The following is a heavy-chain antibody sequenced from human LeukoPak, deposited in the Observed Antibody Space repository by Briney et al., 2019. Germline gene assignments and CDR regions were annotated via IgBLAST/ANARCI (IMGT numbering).Heavy chain of an antibody. CDR2: ISYDGSNQ. Sequence: GGSLRLSCAASGFTFSSYTMHWVRQPRGKGLEWVALISYDGSNQYYADSVKGRFTVSRDNSKNTLYVQMNSLRAEDTAVYYCARIPRGTYYHFDYWGQGTLVTVSS. J-gene: IGHJ4*02. CDR1: GFTFSSYT. D-gene: IGHD1-26*01. V-gene: IGHV3-30*04. CDR3: ARIPRGTYYHFDY.